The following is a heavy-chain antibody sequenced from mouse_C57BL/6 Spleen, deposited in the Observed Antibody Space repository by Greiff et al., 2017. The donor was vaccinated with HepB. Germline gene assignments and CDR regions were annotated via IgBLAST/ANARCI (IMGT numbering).Heavy chain of an antibody. D-gene: IGHD2-1*01. Sequence: VMLVESGAELVKPGASVKISCKASGYAFSSYWMNWVKQRPGKGLEWIGQIYPGDGDTNYNGKFKGKATLTADKSSSTAYMQLSSLTSEDSAVYFCARSYYGNYVYFDYWGQGTTLTVSS. CDR1: GYAFSSYW. CDR3: ARSYYGNYVYFDY. CDR2: IYPGDGDT. J-gene: IGHJ2*01. V-gene: IGHV1-80*01.